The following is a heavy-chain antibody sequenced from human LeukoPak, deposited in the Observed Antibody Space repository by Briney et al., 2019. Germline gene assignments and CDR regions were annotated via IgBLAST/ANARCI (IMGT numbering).Heavy chain of an antibody. J-gene: IGHJ5*02. CDR2: IIPIFGTA. CDR1: GGTFSSYA. CDR3: ARDTAPKSVTGYSSVYNWFDP. V-gene: IGHV1-69*13. Sequence: SVKVSCKASGGTFSSYAISWVRQAPGQGLEWMGGIIPIFGTANYAQKFQGRVTITADESTSTAYMELSSLRSEDTAVYYCARDTAPKSVTGYSSVYNWFDPWGQGTLVTVSS. D-gene: IGHD6-19*01.